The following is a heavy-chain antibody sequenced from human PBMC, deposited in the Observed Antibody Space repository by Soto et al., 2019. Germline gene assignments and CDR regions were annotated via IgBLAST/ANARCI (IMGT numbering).Heavy chain of an antibody. J-gene: IGHJ4*02. CDR1: GYAFTGYY. V-gene: IGHV1-2*04. D-gene: IGHD1-26*01. CDR3: ARAWRSGSFVY. Sequence: ASVKVSCKASGYAFTGYYMHWVRQAPGQGLEWMGWINPNSGGTNYAQKFQGWVTMTRDTSISTAYMELSRLRSDNTAVYYCARAWRSGSFVYWGQGTLVTVSS. CDR2: INPNSGGT.